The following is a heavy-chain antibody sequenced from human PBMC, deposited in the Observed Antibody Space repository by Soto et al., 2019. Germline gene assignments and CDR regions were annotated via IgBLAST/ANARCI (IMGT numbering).Heavy chain of an antibody. Sequence: HPGGSLRLSCAASGFTFSSYGMHWVRQAPGKGLEWVAVISYDGSNKYYADSVKGRFTISRDNSKNTLYLQMNSLRAEDTAVYYCASLSTYYYDSSGPRREVPYGMDVWGQGTTVTVSS. J-gene: IGHJ6*02. CDR3: ASLSTYYYDSSGPRREVPYGMDV. CDR2: ISYDGSNK. CDR1: GFTFSSYG. V-gene: IGHV3-30*03. D-gene: IGHD3-22*01.